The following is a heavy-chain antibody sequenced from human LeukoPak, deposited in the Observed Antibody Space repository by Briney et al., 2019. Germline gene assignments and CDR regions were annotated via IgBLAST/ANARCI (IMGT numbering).Heavy chain of an antibody. V-gene: IGHV3-33*08. CDR3: GQGDKCSGSYSAYDY. CDR2: IWYDGSNK. Sequence: PGGSLRLSCAASGFTFSNYGMHWVRQAPGKGLEWVAVIWYDGSNKYYADSVKGRFTISRDNSNNTLWLQMDSLRAEDTAVYYCGQGDKCSGSYSAYDYGGQGTLVRV. D-gene: IGHD3-10*02. J-gene: IGHJ4*02. CDR1: GFTFSNYG.